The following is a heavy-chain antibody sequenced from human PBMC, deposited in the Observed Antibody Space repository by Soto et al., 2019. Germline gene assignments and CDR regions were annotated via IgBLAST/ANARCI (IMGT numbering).Heavy chain of an antibody. CDR3: ATMELLGHMDY. CDR1: GGSVSSGSYF. D-gene: IGHD1-7*01. Sequence: SETLSLTCTVSGGSVSSGSYFWNWIRQPPGKGLEWIGNIYYSGSTNYNPSLKSRVTISVDTSKNQFSLKLSSMTAADTAVYYCATMELLGHMDYWGQGTLVTVSS. J-gene: IGHJ4*02. CDR2: IYYSGST. V-gene: IGHV4-61*01.